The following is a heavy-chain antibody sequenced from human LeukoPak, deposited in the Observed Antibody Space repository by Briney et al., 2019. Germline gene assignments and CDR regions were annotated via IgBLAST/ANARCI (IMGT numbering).Heavy chain of an antibody. Sequence: GASVKVSCKASGYTFTGYYMHWVRQAPGQGLEWMGWINPNSGGTNYAQKFQGRVTMTRDTFISTAYMELSRLRSDDTAVYYCARESEWELLVSAFDIWGQGTMVTVSS. CDR1: GYTFTGYY. V-gene: IGHV1-2*02. CDR2: INPNSGGT. CDR3: ARESEWELLVSAFDI. J-gene: IGHJ3*02. D-gene: IGHD1-26*01.